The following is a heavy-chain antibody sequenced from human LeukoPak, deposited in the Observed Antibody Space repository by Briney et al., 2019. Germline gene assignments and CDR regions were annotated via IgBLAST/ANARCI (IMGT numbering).Heavy chain of an antibody. V-gene: IGHV4-39*07. CDR2: IYYSGST. CDR1: GGSISSSSYY. CDR3: AGVPINMTVVVNAFHI. Sequence: PSETLSLTCTVSGGSISSSSYYWGWTRQPPGKGLEWIVSIYYSGSTYYNPSLKSRVTISVDTSKNQFSLKLSSVTAADTAVYYCAGVPINMTVVVNAFHIWGQGTMVTVSS. D-gene: IGHD3-22*01. J-gene: IGHJ3*02.